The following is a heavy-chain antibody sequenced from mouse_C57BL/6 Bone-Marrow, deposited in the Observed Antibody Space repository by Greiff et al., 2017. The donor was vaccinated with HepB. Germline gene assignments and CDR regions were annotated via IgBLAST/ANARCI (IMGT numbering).Heavy chain of an antibody. V-gene: IGHV1-4*01. CDR1: GYTFTSYT. CDR2: INPSSGYT. CDR3: ARMDYAYYFDY. J-gene: IGHJ2*01. Sequence: QVQLQQSGAELARPGASVKMSCKASGYTFTSYTMHWVKQRPGQGLEWIGYINPSSGYTKYNQKFKDKATLTADKSSSTAYMTLSSLTSEDSAVYYCARMDYAYYFDYWGQGTTLTVSS. D-gene: IGHD1-1*01.